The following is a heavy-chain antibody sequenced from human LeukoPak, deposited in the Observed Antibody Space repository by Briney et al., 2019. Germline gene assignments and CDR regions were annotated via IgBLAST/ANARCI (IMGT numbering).Heavy chain of an antibody. V-gene: IGHV4-59*12. CDR2: IYYSGST. J-gene: IGHJ3*02. Sequence: SETLSLTCTVSGGSISSYYWSWIRQPPGKGLEWIGYIYYSGSTNYNPSLKSRVTISVGTSKNQFSLKLSSVTAADTAVYYCARTFGDYGDYDAFDIWGQGTMVTVSS. D-gene: IGHD4-17*01. CDR3: ARTFGDYGDYDAFDI. CDR1: GGSISSYY.